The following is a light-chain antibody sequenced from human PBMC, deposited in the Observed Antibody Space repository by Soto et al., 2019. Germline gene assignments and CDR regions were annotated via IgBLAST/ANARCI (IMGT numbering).Light chain of an antibody. CDR2: AAS. CDR1: QGISNY. CDR3: QKYNNAPWT. Sequence: DIQMTQCPSSLSASVGDRVTITCRASQGISNYLAWYQQKPGKVPKLLIYAASTLQSGVPSRFSGSGSGTDFTLIISSLQPEDVAAYYCQKYNNAPWTFGQGTKVEIK. J-gene: IGKJ1*01. V-gene: IGKV1-27*01.